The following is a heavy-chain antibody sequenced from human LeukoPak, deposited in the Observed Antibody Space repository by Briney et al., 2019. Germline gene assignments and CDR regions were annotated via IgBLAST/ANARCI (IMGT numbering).Heavy chain of an antibody. Sequence: GASVKVSCKASGYTFTSYEINWVRQATGHGLEWMGWMNPDSGDTSYAQKFQGRITMTRSTSITTAYMELSSLRSEDTAVYYCARGLGSYDSSELTWPMISFWGQGTQVTASS. CDR1: GYTFTSYE. J-gene: IGHJ4*02. CDR3: ARGLGSYDSSELTWPMISF. V-gene: IGHV1-8*01. CDR2: MNPDSGDT. D-gene: IGHD3-22*01.